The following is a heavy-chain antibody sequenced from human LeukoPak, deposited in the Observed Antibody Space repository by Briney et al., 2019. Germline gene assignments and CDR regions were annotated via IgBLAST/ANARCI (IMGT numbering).Heavy chain of an antibody. CDR2: IYYSGST. Sequence: AETLSLTCTVSGGSISSYYWSWIRQPPGKGLEWIGYIYYSGSTNYNPSLKSRVTISVDTSKNQFSLKLSSVTAADTAVYYCARGGRCLQLGYFDYWGQGTLVTVSS. D-gene: IGHD5-24*01. J-gene: IGHJ4*02. CDR1: GGSISSYY. CDR3: ARGGRCLQLGYFDY. V-gene: IGHV4-59*01.